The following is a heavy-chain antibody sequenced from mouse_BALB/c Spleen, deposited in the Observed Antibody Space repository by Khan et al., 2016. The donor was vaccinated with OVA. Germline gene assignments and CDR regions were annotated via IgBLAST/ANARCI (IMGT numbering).Heavy chain of an antibody. J-gene: IGHJ4*01. V-gene: IGHV2-6-4*01. Sequence: QVQLKQSGPGLVAPSQSLSITCTVSGFSLSRYNIHWVRQPPGKGLEWLGMIWGGGDTDYNSTLNSRLSISKYNSKSHGFLKMNSLQTDDTAMYYRAGADYRYDGYYVMEYWGQGTSVTVSS. CDR3: AGADYRYDGYYVMEY. CDR1: GFSLSRYN. D-gene: IGHD2-14*01. CDR2: IWGGGDT.